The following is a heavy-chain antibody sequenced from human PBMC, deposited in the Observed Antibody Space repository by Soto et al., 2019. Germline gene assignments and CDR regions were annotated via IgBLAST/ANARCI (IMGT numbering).Heavy chain of an antibody. CDR3: ARGRNIAAAGTLRYFDL. J-gene: IGHJ2*01. CDR1: GGSFSGYY. D-gene: IGHD6-13*01. Sequence: QVQLQQWGAGLLKPSETLSLTCAVYGGSFSGYYWSWIRQPPGKGLEWIGEINHSGSTNYNPSLKGRVTISVDTSKNQFSLKLSSVTAADTAVYYCARGRNIAAAGTLRYFDLWGRGTLVTVSS. CDR2: INHSGST. V-gene: IGHV4-34*01.